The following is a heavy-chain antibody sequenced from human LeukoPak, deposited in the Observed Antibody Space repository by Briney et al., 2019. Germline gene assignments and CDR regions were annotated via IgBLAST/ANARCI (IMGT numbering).Heavy chain of an antibody. D-gene: IGHD2-15*01. V-gene: IGHV3-23*01. Sequence: GGSLRLSCAASGFTFSSYAMSWVRQAPGKGLEWVSAISGSGGSTYCADSVKGRFTISRDNSKNTLYLQMNSLRAEDTAVYYCAKDCLGGSCYLWGQGTLVTVSS. CDR1: GFTFSSYA. CDR2: ISGSGGST. J-gene: IGHJ4*02. CDR3: AKDCLGGSCYL.